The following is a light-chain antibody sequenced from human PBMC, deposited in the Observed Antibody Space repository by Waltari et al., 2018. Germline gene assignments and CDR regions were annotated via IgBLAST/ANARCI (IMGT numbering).Light chain of an antibody. J-gene: IGKJ2*01. CDR1: QSVSSS. CDR3: QQRAFWPPT. CDR2: DAS. V-gene: IGKV3-11*01. Sequence: EIVLTQSPATLSLSPGEGATLSCRASQSVSSSLAWIQQRPGQAPRLLIYDASSRATGIPARFSGSGSGTAFTLTISSLEPEDFAVYYCQQRAFWPPTFGRGTKLEMK.